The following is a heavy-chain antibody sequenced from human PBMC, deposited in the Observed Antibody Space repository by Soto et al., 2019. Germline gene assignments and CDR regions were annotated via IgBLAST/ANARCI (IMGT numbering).Heavy chain of an antibody. CDR2: IYYSSST. V-gene: IGHV4-59*01. Sequence: SETLSLTCTVSGDSISSYYWSWFRQPPGKGLEWIGYIYYSSSTNYNPTLNSRVTISVDTSKNQFSLKLSSVTAADTAVYYCARGTEVQSSSSPGLDCYHYYGMDVWGQGTTVTVSS. CDR3: ARGTEVQSSSSPGLDCYHYYGMDV. D-gene: IGHD6-6*01. CDR1: GDSISSYY. J-gene: IGHJ6*02.